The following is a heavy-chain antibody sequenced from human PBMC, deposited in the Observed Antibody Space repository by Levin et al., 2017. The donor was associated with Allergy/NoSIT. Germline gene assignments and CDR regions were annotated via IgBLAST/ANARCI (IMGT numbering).Heavy chain of an antibody. CDR2: ISYDGSNK. D-gene: IGHD3-22*01. CDR3: AKEGYDSSAYVAHFDY. V-gene: IGHV3-30-3*02. J-gene: IGHJ4*02. Sequence: GGSLRLSCAASGFTFTNYPMHWVRQAPGKGLEWVALISYDGSNKYYADSVKGRFTISRDNSKNTLYLQMNSLRAEDTAVYYCAKEGYDSSAYVAHFDYWGQGTLATVSS. CDR1: GFTFTNYP.